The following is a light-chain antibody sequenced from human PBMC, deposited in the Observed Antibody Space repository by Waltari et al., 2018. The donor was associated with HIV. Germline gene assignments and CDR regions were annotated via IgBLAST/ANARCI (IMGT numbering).Light chain of an antibody. CDR2: GAS. Sequence: EIVLTQSPGTLSLSPGERATLSCRASQSVSSSYLAWYQQKSGQAPRLLIYGASSRATGIPDRFSGSGSGTEFTLTIARLEPEDFAVYYCQQSSFTPPTFGQGTKVEVK. CDR3: QQSSFTPPT. CDR1: QSVSSSY. V-gene: IGKV3-20*01. J-gene: IGKJ1*01.